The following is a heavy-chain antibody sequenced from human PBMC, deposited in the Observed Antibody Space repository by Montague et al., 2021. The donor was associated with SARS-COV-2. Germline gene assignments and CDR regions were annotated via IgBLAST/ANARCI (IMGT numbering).Heavy chain of an antibody. CDR1: GGSISSSSYY. D-gene: IGHD4/OR15-4a*01. Sequence: SETLSLTCTVTGGSISSSSYYWGWIRQPPGKGLEWIGSIYYSGSTYSNPSPKSRVTISVDTSKNQFSLKLSSVTAADTAVYYCTRGAPGDWGQGALVTVSS. V-gene: IGHV4-39*01. CDR3: TRGAPGD. CDR2: IYYSGST. J-gene: IGHJ4*02.